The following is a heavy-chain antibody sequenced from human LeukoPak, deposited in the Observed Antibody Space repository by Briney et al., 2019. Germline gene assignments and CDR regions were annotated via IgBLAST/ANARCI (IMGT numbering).Heavy chain of an antibody. V-gene: IGHV4-34*01. CDR1: GGSFSGYY. D-gene: IGHD2-2*02. CDR2: INHSGST. Sequence: PSETLSLTCAVYGGSFSGYYWSWIRQPPGKGLEWIGEINHSGSTNYNPSLKSRVTISVDTSKNQFSLKLSSVTAADTAVYYCAGRACSRTSCYTGDGYWGQGTLVTVSS. CDR3: AGRACSRTSCYTGDGY. J-gene: IGHJ4*02.